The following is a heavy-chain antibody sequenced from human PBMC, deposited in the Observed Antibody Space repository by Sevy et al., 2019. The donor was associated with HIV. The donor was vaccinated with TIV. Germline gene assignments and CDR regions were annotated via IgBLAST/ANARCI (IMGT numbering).Heavy chain of an antibody. Sequence: SETLSLTCAVSGGSISSSNWWSWVRQPPGKGLEWIGEIYHSGSTNYNPSLKSRVTISVDKSKNQFSLKLSSVTAADTAVYYCARDSITMVRGETKPGGGRVNYGMDVWGQGTTVTVSS. D-gene: IGHD3-10*01. CDR1: GGSISSSNW. V-gene: IGHV4-4*02. CDR2: IYHSGST. CDR3: ARDSITMVRGETKPGGGRVNYGMDV. J-gene: IGHJ6*02.